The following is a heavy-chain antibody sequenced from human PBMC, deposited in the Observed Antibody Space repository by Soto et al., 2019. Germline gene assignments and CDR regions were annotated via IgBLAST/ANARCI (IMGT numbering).Heavy chain of an antibody. J-gene: IGHJ5*02. D-gene: IGHD4-4*01. CDR3: AKVEGLTTPWFDP. CDR2: ISNDGSNK. Sequence: GGSLRLSCTASGFTFTNYAMHWVRQAPGKGLEWVAVISNDGSNKDDADSVKGRFTISRDNSKNTLYLQMNSLRAEDTAVYYCAKVEGLTTPWFDPWGQGTLVTVSS. V-gene: IGHV3-30-3*01. CDR1: GFTFTNYA.